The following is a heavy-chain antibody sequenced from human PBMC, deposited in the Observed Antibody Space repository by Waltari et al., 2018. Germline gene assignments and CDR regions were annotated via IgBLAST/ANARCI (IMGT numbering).Heavy chain of an antibody. J-gene: IGHJ4*02. CDR3: ARHHNWNYDPSYYFDY. V-gene: IGHV1-69*08. CDR1: GGTFSSYA. Sequence: QVQLVQSGAEVKKPGSSVKVSCKASGGTFSSYAISWVRQAPGQGLEWMGRIIPIFGTANYAQKFQGRVTITADKSTSTAYMELSSLRSEDTAVYYCARHHNWNYDPSYYFDYWGQGTLVTVSS. D-gene: IGHD1-7*01. CDR2: IIPIFGTA.